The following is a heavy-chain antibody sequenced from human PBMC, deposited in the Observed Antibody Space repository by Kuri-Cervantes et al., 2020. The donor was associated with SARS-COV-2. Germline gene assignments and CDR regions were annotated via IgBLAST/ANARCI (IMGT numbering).Heavy chain of an antibody. Sequence: GSLRLSCTVPGGSISSGGYYWGWIRQPPGKGLEFIGTIYYDGRTYYNTSLKSRVTISVDTSKNQFSLKLSSVTDADTAVYYCARHDYWGQGTLVTVSS. CDR1: GGSISSGGYY. CDR2: IYYDGRT. CDR3: ARHDY. J-gene: IGHJ4*02. V-gene: IGHV4-39*01.